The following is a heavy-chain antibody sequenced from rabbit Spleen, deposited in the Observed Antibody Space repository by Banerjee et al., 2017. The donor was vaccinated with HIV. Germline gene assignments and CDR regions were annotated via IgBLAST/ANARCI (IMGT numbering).Heavy chain of an antibody. D-gene: IGHD4-2*01. CDR3: ARGGYGGHIYAMGL. CDR1: GFSFSSGYV. V-gene: IGHV1S45*01. Sequence: QEQMKETGGGLVQPGGSLTLSCKASGFSFSSGYVMCWVRQAPGKGLEWIACIYTGNGKTYYASWAKGRFTISKTSSTTVTLQMTSLTDADTATYFCARGGYGGHIYAMGLWGPGTLVTVS. J-gene: IGHJ4*01. CDR2: IYTGNGKT.